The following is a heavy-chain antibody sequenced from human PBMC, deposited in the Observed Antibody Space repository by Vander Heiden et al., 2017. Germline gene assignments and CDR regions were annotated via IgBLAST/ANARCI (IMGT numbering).Heavy chain of an antibody. J-gene: IGHJ4*02. CDR1: GSTFSNSA. D-gene: IGHD4-17*01. V-gene: IGHV3-23*01. CDR2: ISGAGSNT. CDR3: AKDLATYGVETFDC. Sequence: EVQLLASGGGLVQPGGLPRLSGAASGSTFSNSAMSWVRQAPGKGREWVSGISGAGSNTLYADFVKGRFTISRDNSKNTLYLQMNSLSAEDTAVYYCAKDLATYGVETFDCWGQGTLVTVSS.